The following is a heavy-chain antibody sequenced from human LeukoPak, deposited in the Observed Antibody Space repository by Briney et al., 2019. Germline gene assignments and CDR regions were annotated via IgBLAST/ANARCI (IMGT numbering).Heavy chain of an antibody. CDR2: IFHSGNT. V-gene: IGHV4-38-2*01. J-gene: IGHJ5*02. CDR3: ARVPHGETIFGVVLYWFDP. D-gene: IGHD3-3*01. Sequence: PSETLSLTCAVSGYSVSSGSYWGWIRQPPGKGLKWIGSIFHSGNTYYNPSLKSRVTISVDTSNNQFSLKLNSVTAADTAVYYCARVPHGETIFGVVLYWFDPWGQGTLVTVSS. CDR1: GYSVSSGSY.